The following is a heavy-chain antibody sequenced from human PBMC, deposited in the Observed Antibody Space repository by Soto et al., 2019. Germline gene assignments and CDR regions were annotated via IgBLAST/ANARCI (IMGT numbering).Heavy chain of an antibody. CDR3: ARDEGSGIDY. CDR1: GFTFSSYA. V-gene: IGHV3-30-3*01. J-gene: IGHJ4*02. D-gene: IGHD6-19*01. Sequence: GGSLRLSCAASGFTFSSYAMHWVRQAPGKGLEWVAVISYDGSNKYYADSVKGRCTISRDTSKNTLYLEMNNLRAEDTAVYYCARDEGSGIDYWGQGTLVTVSS. CDR2: ISYDGSNK.